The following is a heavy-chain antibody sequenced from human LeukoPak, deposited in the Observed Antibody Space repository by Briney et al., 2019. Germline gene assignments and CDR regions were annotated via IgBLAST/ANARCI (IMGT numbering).Heavy chain of an antibody. V-gene: IGHV4-39*01. CDR2: IYYSGST. D-gene: IGHD1-26*01. Sequence: SETLSLTCTVSGGPISSSSYYWGWIRQPPGKGLEWIGSIYYSGSTYYNPSLKSRVIISVDTSKNQFSLKLSSVTAADTAVYYCATLIVGATRSDYWGQGTLVTVSS. J-gene: IGHJ4*02. CDR1: GGPISSSSYY. CDR3: ATLIVGATRSDY.